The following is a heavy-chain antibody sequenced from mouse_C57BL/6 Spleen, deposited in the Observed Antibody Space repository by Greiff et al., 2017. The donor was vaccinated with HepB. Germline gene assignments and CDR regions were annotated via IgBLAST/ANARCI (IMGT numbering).Heavy chain of an antibody. CDR2: IHPNSGST. Sequence: QVQLQQPGAELVKPGASVKLSCKASGYTFTSYWMHWVKQRPGQGLEWIGMIHPNSGSTNYNEKFKSNATLTVDKSSSTAYMQLSSLTSEDSAVYYCARRPHYYGSSYYAMDYWGQGTSVTVSS. J-gene: IGHJ4*01. CDR3: ARRPHYYGSSYYAMDY. V-gene: IGHV1-64*01. CDR1: GYTFTSYW. D-gene: IGHD1-1*01.